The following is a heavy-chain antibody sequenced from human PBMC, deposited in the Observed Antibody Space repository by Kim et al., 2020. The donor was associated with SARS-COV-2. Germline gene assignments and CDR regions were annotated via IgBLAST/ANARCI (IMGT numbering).Heavy chain of an antibody. CDR1: GYSISSGYY. CDR2: IYHSGST. J-gene: IGHJ4*02. D-gene: IGHD1-26*01. Sequence: SETLSLTCTVSGYSISSGYYWGWIRQPPGKGLEWIGSIYHSGSTYYNPSLKSRVTISVDTSKNQFSLKLSSVTAADTAVYYCASYSGSYLDYWGQGTLVTVSS. CDR3: ASYSGSYLDY. V-gene: IGHV4-38-2*02.